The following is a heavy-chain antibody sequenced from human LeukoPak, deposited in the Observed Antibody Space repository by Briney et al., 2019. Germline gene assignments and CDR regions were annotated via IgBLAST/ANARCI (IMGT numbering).Heavy chain of an antibody. Sequence: ASVKVSCKASGGIFSCYAISWVRQAPGQGVEGMGGMILIYGTANYAQKYQGRVTITADESTSTAYMELSSLRSEDTAVYYCAREDDFANGQLWWYYFDYWGQGTLVTVSS. V-gene: IGHV1-69*13. CDR3: AREDDFANGQLWWYYFDY. CDR2: MILIYGTA. CDR1: GGIFSCYA. D-gene: IGHD5-18*01. J-gene: IGHJ4*02.